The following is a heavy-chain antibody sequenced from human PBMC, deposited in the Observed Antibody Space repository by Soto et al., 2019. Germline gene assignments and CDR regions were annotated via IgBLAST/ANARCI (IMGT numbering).Heavy chain of an antibody. CDR2: ISGSGGRT. D-gene: IGHD2-15*01. V-gene: IGHV3-23*04. CDR1: GFTFSSYA. CDR3: AIPDAVVAAAWFDP. J-gene: IGHJ5*02. Sequence: VQLVESGGGSVQPGGSLRLSCAASGFTFSSYAMHWVRQAPGKGLEWVSVISGSGGRTYYADSVKGRFTISRDNSKNELYMKMHSLRTKNLAVEYTAIPDAVVAAAWFDPWGQGTLVTVSS.